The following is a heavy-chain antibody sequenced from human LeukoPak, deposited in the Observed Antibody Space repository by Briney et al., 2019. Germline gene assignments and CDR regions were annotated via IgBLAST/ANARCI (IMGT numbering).Heavy chain of an antibody. Sequence: GSLRLSCAASGFTFSSYAMHWVRQAPGKGLEWVAVISYDGSNKYYADSVKGRFTISRDNSKNTLYLQMNSLRAEDTAVYYCARDKGRWGSASIDYWGQGTLVTVSS. V-gene: IGHV3-30*04. CDR1: GFTFSSYA. CDR3: ARDKGRWGSASIDY. D-gene: IGHD7-27*01. J-gene: IGHJ4*02. CDR2: ISYDGSNK.